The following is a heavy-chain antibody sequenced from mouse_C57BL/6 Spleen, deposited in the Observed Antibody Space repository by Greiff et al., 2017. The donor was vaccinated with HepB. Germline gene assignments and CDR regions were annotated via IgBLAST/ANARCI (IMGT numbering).Heavy chain of an antibody. J-gene: IGHJ3*01. Sequence: QVHVKQPGAELVKPGASVKLSCKASGYTFTSYWMHWVKQRPGRGLEWIGRIDPNSGGTKYNEKFKSKATLTVDKPSSTAYMQLSGLTSEDSAVYYCASSYYGSSTWFAYWGQGTLVTVSA. CDR3: ASSYYGSSTWFAY. CDR2: IDPNSGGT. V-gene: IGHV1-72*01. CDR1: GYTFTSYW. D-gene: IGHD1-1*01.